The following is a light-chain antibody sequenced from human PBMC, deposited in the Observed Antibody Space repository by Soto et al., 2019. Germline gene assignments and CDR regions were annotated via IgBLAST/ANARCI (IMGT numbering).Light chain of an antibody. CDR3: QQRSSESLT. V-gene: IGKV3-11*01. Sequence: EIVLTQSPATLSLSPGEKATLSCRASQTITNYLAWYQQKPGQAPRLLIYDASNRATGVPARFSGSGSDTDFTLTISSLEPEDFALYYCQQRSSESLTFGGGTKVEIK. CDR2: DAS. CDR1: QTITNY. J-gene: IGKJ4*01.